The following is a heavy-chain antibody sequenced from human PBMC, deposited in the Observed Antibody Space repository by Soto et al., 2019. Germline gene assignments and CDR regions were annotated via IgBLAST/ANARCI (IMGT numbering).Heavy chain of an antibody. CDR1: GASVTSPTDY. J-gene: IGHJ4*02. V-gene: IGHV4-61*01. CDR3: ARDRGGWDGFDS. D-gene: IGHD6-19*01. Sequence: QVQLQESGPGLVKPSETLSLTCTVSGASVTSPTDYWNWIRQPPGKGLEWIGYVSYAGSTAYNPSNPSLKSRVTISVDTSKKQFSLRLNSVTAADTAVYYCARDRGGWDGFDSWGQGTLVTVSA. CDR2: VSYAGST.